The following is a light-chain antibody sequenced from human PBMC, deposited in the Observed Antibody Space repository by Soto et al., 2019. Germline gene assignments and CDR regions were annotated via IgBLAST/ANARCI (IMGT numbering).Light chain of an antibody. J-gene: IGLJ1*01. V-gene: IGLV2-14*01. CDR1: SSDVGGYNY. CDR2: DVS. Sequence: QSALTQPASGSGSPGQSITISCTGTSSDVGGYNYVSWYQQHPGKAPKLMIYDVSNRPSGVSNRFSGSKSGNTASLTISGLQAEDEADYYCRSYTSSSTRVFGTGNKVTGL. CDR3: RSYTSSSTRV.